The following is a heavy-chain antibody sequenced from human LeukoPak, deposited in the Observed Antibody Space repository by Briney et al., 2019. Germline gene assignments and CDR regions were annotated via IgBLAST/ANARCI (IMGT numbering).Heavy chain of an antibody. Sequence: SETLSLTCAVSGGSFSSSNWWSWVRQPPGKGLEWIGEIYHSGSTNYNPSLKSRVTISVDKSKNQFSLKLSSVTAADTAVYYCASLYYYGSGSYYGDDYWGQGTLVTVSS. V-gene: IGHV4-4*02. CDR1: GGSFSSSNW. CDR3: ASLYYYGSGSYYGDDY. J-gene: IGHJ4*02. CDR2: IYHSGST. D-gene: IGHD3-10*01.